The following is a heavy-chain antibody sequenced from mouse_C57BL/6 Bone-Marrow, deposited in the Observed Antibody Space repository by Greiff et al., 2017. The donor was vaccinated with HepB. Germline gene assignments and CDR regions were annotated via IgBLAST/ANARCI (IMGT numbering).Heavy chain of an antibody. D-gene: IGHD1-1*01. CDR3: ARDYGSSLYY. Sequence: EVKLMESGGGLVKPGGSLKLSCAASGFTFSDYGMHWVRQAPEKGLEWVAYISSGSSTIYYADTVKGRFTISRDNATNTLFLQMTSLRSEDTAMYYCARDYGSSLYYWGQGTTLTVSS. V-gene: IGHV5-17*01. CDR1: GFTFSDYG. CDR2: ISSGSSTI. J-gene: IGHJ2*01.